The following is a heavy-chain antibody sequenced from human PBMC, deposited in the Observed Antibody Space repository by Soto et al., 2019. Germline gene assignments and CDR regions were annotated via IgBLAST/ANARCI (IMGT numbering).Heavy chain of an antibody. CDR3: ARGHGTSSWYSFYYYYYGMEV. J-gene: IGHJ6*02. D-gene: IGHD6-13*01. V-gene: IGHV4-31*03. CDR2: IYYSGST. CDR1: GGSISSGGYY. Sequence: SETLSLTCTVSGGSISSGGYYWSWIRQHPGKGLEWIGYIYYSGSTNYNPSLKSRVTISVDTSKNQFSLKLSSVTAADTAVYYCARGHGTSSWYSFYYYYYGMEVWGQGTTVTVSS.